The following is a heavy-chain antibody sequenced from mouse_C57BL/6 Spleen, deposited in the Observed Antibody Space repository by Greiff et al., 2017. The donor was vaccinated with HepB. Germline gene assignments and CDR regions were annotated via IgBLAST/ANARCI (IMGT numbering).Heavy chain of an antibody. CDR1: GFTFSDYG. CDR2: IGSGSSTI. CDR3: ARMGAITTVVATDAMDY. J-gene: IGHJ4*01. Sequence: EVKLVESGGGLVKPGGSLKLSCAASGFTFSDYGMHWVRQAPEKGLEWVAYIGSGSSTIYYADTVKGRFTISRDNAKNTLFLQMTSLRSEDTAMYYCARMGAITTVVATDAMDYWGQGTSVTVSS. V-gene: IGHV5-17*01. D-gene: IGHD1-1*01.